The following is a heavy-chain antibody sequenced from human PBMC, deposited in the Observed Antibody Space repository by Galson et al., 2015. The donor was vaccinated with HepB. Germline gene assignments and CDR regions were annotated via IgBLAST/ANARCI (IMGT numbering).Heavy chain of an antibody. CDR3: ARGQLWLEGSNFYYYDMDV. V-gene: IGHV3-21*01. D-gene: IGHD5-18*01. CDR2: ISGTGSDI. CDR1: GFTFSTYN. J-gene: IGHJ6*02. Sequence: SLRLSCAASGFTFSTYNMNWVRQAPGKGLEWVSYISGTGSDIYYADSVRGRVTISRDNAKNSLYLQVNSLRAEDTAVYYCARGQLWLEGSNFYYYDMDVWGQGTTVTVSS.